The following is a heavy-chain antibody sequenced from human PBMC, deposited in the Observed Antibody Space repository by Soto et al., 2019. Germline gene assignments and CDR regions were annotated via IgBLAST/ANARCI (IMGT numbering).Heavy chain of an antibody. Sequence: GGSLRLSCAASGFTFSSYGMHWVRQAPGKGLEWVALIWYDGNNEYYPDSVKGRFTISRDNSKNTLYLQMNSLRAEDTAVYYCARSRGRYYDTANYAYVDDWGQGTLVTVSS. V-gene: IGHV3-33*01. CDR1: GFTFSSYG. D-gene: IGHD3-9*01. CDR2: IWYDGNNE. J-gene: IGHJ4*02. CDR3: ARSRGRYYDTANYAYVDD.